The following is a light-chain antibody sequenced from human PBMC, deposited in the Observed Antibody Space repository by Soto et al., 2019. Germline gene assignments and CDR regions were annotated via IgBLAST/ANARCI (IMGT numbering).Light chain of an antibody. Sequence: ENVLTQTPGTLSLSPGERATLSCRASQSVSSSYLAWYQQKPGQAPRLLIYGASTRTTGIPDRFSGSGSGTEFTLSISSLQSEDFAVYYCQQYYNWPRTFGQGTKVDTK. CDR3: QQYYNWPRT. V-gene: IGKV3-15*01. CDR2: GAS. J-gene: IGKJ1*01. CDR1: QSVSSSY.